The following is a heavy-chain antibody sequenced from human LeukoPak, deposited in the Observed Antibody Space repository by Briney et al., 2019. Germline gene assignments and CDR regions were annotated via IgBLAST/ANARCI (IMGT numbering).Heavy chain of an antibody. J-gene: IGHJ4*02. CDR2: IYYSGST. CDR3: ASLRAGDSY. Sequence: SEALSLTCTVSGGSISSYYWGWIRQPPGKGLEWIGSIYYSGSTYYNPSLKSRATISVDTSKNQFSLKLSSVTAADTAVYYCASLRAGDSYWGQGTLVTVSS. D-gene: IGHD3-16*01. CDR1: GGSISSYY. V-gene: IGHV4-39*01.